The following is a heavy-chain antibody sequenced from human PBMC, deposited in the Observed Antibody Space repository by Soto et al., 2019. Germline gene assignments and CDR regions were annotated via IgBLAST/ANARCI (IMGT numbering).Heavy chain of an antibody. CDR2: IIPIFGTA. Sequence: SVKVACKASGGTFSSYAISWVRQAPGQGLEWMGGIIPIFGTANYAQKFQGRVTITADECTRTAYMELISLISEDTAVYYCGRSPGTHDYGRNWLNHWGQGTLVTVSS. CDR3: GRSPGTHDYGRNWLNH. CDR1: GGTFSSYA. J-gene: IGHJ5*02. V-gene: IGHV1-69*13. D-gene: IGHD4-17*01.